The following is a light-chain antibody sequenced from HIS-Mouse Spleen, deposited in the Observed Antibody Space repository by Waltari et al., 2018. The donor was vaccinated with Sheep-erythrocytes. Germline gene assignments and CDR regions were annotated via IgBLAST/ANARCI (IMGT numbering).Light chain of an antibody. CDR3: CSYAGSSTPWV. CDR1: SSDVGSYNL. Sequence: QSALTQPASVSGSPGQSITISCTGTSSDVGSYNLVSWYQQHPGKAPKLMIYEGSKRPSGVSTRFSGSKSGNTASLTIAGRQAEDEADYYCCSYAGSSTPWVFGVVTKLTVL. V-gene: IGLV2-23*01. J-gene: IGLJ3*02. CDR2: EGS.